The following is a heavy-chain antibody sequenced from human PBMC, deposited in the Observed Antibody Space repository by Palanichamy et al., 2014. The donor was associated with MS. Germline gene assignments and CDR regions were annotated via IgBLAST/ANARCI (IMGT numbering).Heavy chain of an antibody. CDR2: TYYRSKWYN. D-gene: IGHD6-13*01. J-gene: IGHJ4*02. CDR3: ARGHSSSWYTTHVYFDY. CDR1: GDSVSSNSAA. V-gene: IGHV6-1*01. Sequence: LQQSGPGLVKPSQTLSLTCAISGDSVSSNSAAWNWIRQSPSRGLEWLGRTYYRSKWYNDYAVSVKSRITINPDTSKNQFSLQLNSVTPEDTAVYYCARGHSSSWYTTHVYFDYWGQGTLVTVSS.